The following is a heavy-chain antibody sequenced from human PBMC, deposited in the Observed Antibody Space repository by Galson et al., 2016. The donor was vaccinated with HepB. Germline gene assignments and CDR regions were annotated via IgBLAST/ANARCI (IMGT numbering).Heavy chain of an antibody. CDR3: ARDPGLDGSGWYYFDL. Sequence: SLRLSCAASSFTFSNYWMNWVRQAPGKGLEWVANIKHDGSQTYYVGSVKGRFTISRDNARNSLYLQMDSPSAKDTAVYYCARDPGLDGSGWYYFDLWGQGTLVTVSS. V-gene: IGHV3-7*01. D-gene: IGHD6-19*01. J-gene: IGHJ4*02. CDR2: IKHDGSQT. CDR1: SFTFSNYW.